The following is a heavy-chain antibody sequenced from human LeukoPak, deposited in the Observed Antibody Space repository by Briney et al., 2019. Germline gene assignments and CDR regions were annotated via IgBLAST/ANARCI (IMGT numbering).Heavy chain of an antibody. CDR2: IYTRGTT. CDR3: ARVLAGQWLALGGDRFDY. J-gene: IGHJ4*02. D-gene: IGHD6-19*01. V-gene: IGHV4-61*02. Sequence: SETLSLTCTVSGGSISSGSNYWSWIRQPAGKGLEWIGRIYTRGTTNYNPSLKSRVTISVDTSKNQFSLKLSSVTAADTAVYYCARVLAGQWLALGGDRFDYWGQGTLVTVSS. CDR1: GGSISSGSNY.